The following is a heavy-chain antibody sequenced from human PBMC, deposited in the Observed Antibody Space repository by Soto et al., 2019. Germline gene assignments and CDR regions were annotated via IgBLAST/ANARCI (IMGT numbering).Heavy chain of an antibody. CDR2: ISYTGST. Sequence: SETLSLTCSVSGGSISNYHWSWIRQPPGKGLEWIGYISYTGSTNYSPSLKSRVTMLLATSKKQFSLKLSSVTAADTAVYYCARVAADAYWSGYADYWGQGTLVTVSS. V-gene: IGHV4-59*01. CDR1: GGSISNYH. CDR3: ARVAADAYWSGYADY. D-gene: IGHD3-3*01. J-gene: IGHJ4*02.